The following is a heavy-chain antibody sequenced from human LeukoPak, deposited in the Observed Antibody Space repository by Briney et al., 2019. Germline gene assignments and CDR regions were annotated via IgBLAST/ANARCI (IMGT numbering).Heavy chain of an antibody. Sequence: ASVKVSCKTSGYTFTDYYIHWVRQAPGQGLPWVGWINPNSGGTNFAQKFQGRVTMTSDTSITTAYMELSSLRSDDTAVYYCARATYSSYLDYWGQGTLVTVSS. D-gene: IGHD6-19*01. CDR3: ARATYSSYLDY. CDR2: INPNSGGT. V-gene: IGHV1-2*02. CDR1: GYTFTDYY. J-gene: IGHJ4*02.